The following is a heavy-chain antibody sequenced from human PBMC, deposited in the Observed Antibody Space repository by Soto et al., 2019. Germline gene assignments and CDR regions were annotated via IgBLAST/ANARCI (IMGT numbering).Heavy chain of an antibody. Sequence: EVHLLESGGGWVQPGGSLRLSCAASGFNFSHHDMSWVRQAPGKGLEWVSAISGSGDRTHYADSVKGRFTISRDNSKNMLSLQMNSLRAEDTAVYHCAKGLSSASSFDYWGQGTLVTVSS. J-gene: IGHJ4*02. CDR3: AKGLSSASSFDY. CDR2: ISGSGDRT. CDR1: GFNFSHHD. V-gene: IGHV3-23*01. D-gene: IGHD3-22*01.